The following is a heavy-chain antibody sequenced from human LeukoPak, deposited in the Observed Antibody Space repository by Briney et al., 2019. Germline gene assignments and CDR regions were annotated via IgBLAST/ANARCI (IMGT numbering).Heavy chain of an antibody. D-gene: IGHD6-13*01. CDR1: GFTFSSYS. CDR3: ATYPGIAAN. V-gene: IGHV3-21*01. CDR2: ISSSSSYI. J-gene: IGHJ4*02. Sequence: GGSLRLSCAASGFTFSSYSMNWVRQAPGKGLEWVSSISSSSSYIYYADSVQGPFTISRDNAKNSLYLQMNSLRAEDTAVYYCATYPGIAANWGQGTLVTVSS.